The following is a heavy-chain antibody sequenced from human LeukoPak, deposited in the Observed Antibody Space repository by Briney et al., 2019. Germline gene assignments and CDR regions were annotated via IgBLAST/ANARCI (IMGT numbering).Heavy chain of an antibody. J-gene: IGHJ4*02. Sequence: GGSLRLSCAASGFTFSSYWVNWVRQAPGKGLVWVSRIASDGSSTTYADSVKGRFSISRDNAKNTLYLQMNSLRDEDTAVYYCARAGVGARFEDYWGQGTLVTVSS. D-gene: IGHD1-26*01. CDR1: GFTFSSYW. CDR3: ARAGVGARFEDY. CDR2: IASDGSST. V-gene: IGHV3-74*01.